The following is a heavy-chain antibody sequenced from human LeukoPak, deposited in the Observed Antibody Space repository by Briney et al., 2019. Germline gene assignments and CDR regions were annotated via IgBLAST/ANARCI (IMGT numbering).Heavy chain of an antibody. D-gene: IGHD3/OR15-3a*01. CDR2: VNTNTGNP. V-gene: IGHV7-4-1*02. J-gene: IGHJ6*02. Sequence: ASVKVSCKASGYTFTSYAMNWVRQAPGQGLEWMGWVNTNTGNPTYAQGFTGRFVFSLDTSVSTAYLQISSLKAEDTAVYYCARDLSHTGLYYYYYGMDVWGQGTTVTVSS. CDR3: ARDLSHTGLYYYYYGMDV. CDR1: GYTFTSYA.